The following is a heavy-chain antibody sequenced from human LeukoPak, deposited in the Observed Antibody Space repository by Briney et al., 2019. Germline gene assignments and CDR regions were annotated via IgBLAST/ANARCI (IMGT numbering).Heavy chain of an antibody. Sequence: GGSLRLSCAASGFTFSTYAMNWVRQAPGEGLKWVSCITGDSAYIYYADSVKGRFTISRDNAKNSLYLQMNSLRVEDTAVYYCAQNLVAAAGDHWGQGTLLIVFS. CDR2: ITGDSAYI. J-gene: IGHJ1*01. D-gene: IGHD6-13*01. CDR1: GFTFSTYA. CDR3: AQNLVAAAGDH. V-gene: IGHV3-21*01.